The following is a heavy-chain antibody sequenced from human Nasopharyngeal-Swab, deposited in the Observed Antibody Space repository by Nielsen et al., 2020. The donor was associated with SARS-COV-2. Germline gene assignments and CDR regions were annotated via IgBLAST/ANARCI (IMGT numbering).Heavy chain of an antibody. V-gene: IGHV4-39*01. CDR2: IDYRRRT. CDR3: STYYVGVDGQKRFDD. J-gene: IGHJ4*02. D-gene: IGHD1-26*01. CDR1: GGSVSDTAYF. Sequence: SETLSLTCTVSGGSVSDTAYFWGWLRQPPVTGLEWIGNIDYRRRTFYNPSLKSRVSITVDISKHQLPLNIHSVTAADTGVYYCSTYYVGVDGQKRFDDWGQGTLVTVSS.